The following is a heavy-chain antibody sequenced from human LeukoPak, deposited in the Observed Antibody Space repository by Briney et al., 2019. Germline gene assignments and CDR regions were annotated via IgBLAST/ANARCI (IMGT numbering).Heavy chain of an antibody. J-gene: IGHJ3*01. CDR3: ARDHLCGGACSSDYDAFDV. D-gene: IGHD2-21*02. Sequence: SETLSLTCTVSGGSISSYYWSWIRQPPGKGLEWLAYIYYSGSTNYNPSLKSRVTISVDTSNHQLSLKMISVTAADTAVYYCARDHLCGGACSSDYDAFDVWGQGTVVTVSS. V-gene: IGHV4-59*12. CDR2: IYYSGST. CDR1: GGSISSYY.